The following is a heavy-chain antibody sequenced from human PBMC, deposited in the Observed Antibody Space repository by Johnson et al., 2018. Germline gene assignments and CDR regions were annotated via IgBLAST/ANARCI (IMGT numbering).Heavy chain of an antibody. CDR3: AKDIAPAYDYYYMDV. CDR1: GFTFSSYA. J-gene: IGHJ6*03. V-gene: IGHV3-23*04. CDR2: ISGSGGST. Sequence: VQLVESGGGLVQPGGSLRLSCAASGFTFSSYAMSWVRQAPGKGLEWVSAISGSGGSTYYADSVKGRFTISRDNSKNTLYLQMNSLRAEDQALYYCAKDIAPAYDYYYMDVWGKGTTVTVSS. D-gene: IGHD2-2*01.